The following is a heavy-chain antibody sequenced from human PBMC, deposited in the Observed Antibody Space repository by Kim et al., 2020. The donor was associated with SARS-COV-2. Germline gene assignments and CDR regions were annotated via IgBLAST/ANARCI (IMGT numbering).Heavy chain of an antibody. Sequence: GGSLRLSCAASGFTFTAYSMNWVRQAPGKGPEWLAYISSTGTSLIHYAPSVKGRFTISRDNAKNSLYLQMNSLRDDDTAVYYCARAGRALNDDNWFDHWGQGTLVTVSS. CDR1: GFTFTAYS. J-gene: IGHJ5*02. V-gene: IGHV3-48*02. D-gene: IGHD2-15*01. CDR3: ARAGRALNDDNWFDH. CDR2: ISSTGTSLI.